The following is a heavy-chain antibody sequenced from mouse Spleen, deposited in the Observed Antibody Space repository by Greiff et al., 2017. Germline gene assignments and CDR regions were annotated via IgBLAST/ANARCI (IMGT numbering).Heavy chain of an antibody. CDR3: VRGQSAREYYAMDY. Sequence: QVQLQQSGPGLVAPSQSLFITCTVSGFSLNSYELNWVRQPPGKGLEWLGVIWTGGSTNYNSALISRLSISKENSKSLVFLKMNSLQTDDTAIYXCVRGQSAREYYAMDYSGQGTSVTVSS. D-gene: IGHD6-1*01. V-gene: IGHV2S3*01. CDR2: IWTGGST. CDR1: GFSLNSYE. J-gene: IGHJ4*01.